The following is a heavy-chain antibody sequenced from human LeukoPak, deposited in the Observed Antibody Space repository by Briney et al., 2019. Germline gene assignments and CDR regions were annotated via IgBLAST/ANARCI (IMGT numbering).Heavy chain of an antibody. J-gene: IGHJ6*02. CDR3: ARRSRDGEGAYHQHGLDV. CDR2: VNPNSGGT. CDR1: GYTFTGYY. V-gene: IGHV1-2*02. Sequence: GASVKVSCKGAGYTFTGYYLHWGRQAPGQGLEWMGWVNPNSGGTEYAQKFKGRVTMTRDTSTSTASMKVTRLTFDDTAVYYCARRSRDGEGAYHQHGLDVWGQGTTVIVSS. D-gene: IGHD3-10*01.